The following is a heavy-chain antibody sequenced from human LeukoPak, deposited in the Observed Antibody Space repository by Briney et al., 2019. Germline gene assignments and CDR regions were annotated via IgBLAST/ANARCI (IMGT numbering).Heavy chain of an antibody. CDR2: ISYDGSNK. Sequence: GGPLRLSCAASGFTFSSYAMLWVRQAPGKGLEWVAVISYDGSNKYYADSVKGRFTISRDNSKNTLYLQMNSLRAEDTAVYYCARGPLTYYDFWSGYAHFDYWGQGTLVTVSS. D-gene: IGHD3-3*01. J-gene: IGHJ4*02. CDR3: ARGPLTYYDFWSGYAHFDY. CDR1: GFTFSSYA. V-gene: IGHV3-30-3*01.